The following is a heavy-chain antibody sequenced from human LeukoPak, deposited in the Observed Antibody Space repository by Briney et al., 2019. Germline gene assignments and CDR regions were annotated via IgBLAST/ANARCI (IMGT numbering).Heavy chain of an antibody. D-gene: IGHD3-10*01. Sequence: GGSLRLSCAASGFTFSSYAMSWVRRAPGKGLEWVSAISGSGGSTYYADSVKGRFTISRDNPKNTLYLQMNSLRAEDTAVYYCAKDSTGSYYLNWFDPWGQGTLVTVPS. CDR1: GFTFSSYA. CDR3: AKDSTGSYYLNWFDP. J-gene: IGHJ5*02. V-gene: IGHV3-23*01. CDR2: ISGSGGST.